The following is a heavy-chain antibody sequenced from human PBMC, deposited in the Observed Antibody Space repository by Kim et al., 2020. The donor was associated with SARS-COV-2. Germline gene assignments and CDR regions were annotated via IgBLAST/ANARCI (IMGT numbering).Heavy chain of an antibody. CDR1: GGSFSGYY. CDR3: ARSSLDFWRTQTPRSAFDI. Sequence: SETLSLTCAVYGGSFSGYYWSWIRQPPGKGLEWIGEINHSGSTNYNPSLKSRVTISVDTSKNQFSLKLSSVTAADTAVYYCARSSLDFWRTQTPRSAFDIWGQGTMVTVSS. V-gene: IGHV4-34*01. CDR2: INHSGST. D-gene: IGHD3-3*01. J-gene: IGHJ3*02.